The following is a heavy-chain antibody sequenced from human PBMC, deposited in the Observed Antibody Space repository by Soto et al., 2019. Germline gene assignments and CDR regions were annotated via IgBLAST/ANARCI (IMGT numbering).Heavy chain of an antibody. D-gene: IGHD2-2*01. J-gene: IGHJ3*02. V-gene: IGHV4-4*02. CDR1: GGSISSSNW. CDR2: IYHSGST. Sequence: SETLSLTCAVSGGSISSSNWWSWVRQPPGKGLEWLGEIYHSGSTNYNPSLKSRVTISVDKSKNQFSLKLSSVTAADTAVYYCARANCSSTSCYHHDAFDIWGQGTMVTVSS. CDR3: ARANCSSTSCYHHDAFDI.